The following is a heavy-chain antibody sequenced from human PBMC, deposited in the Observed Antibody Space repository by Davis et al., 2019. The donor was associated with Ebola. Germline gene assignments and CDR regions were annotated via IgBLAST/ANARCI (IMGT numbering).Heavy chain of an antibody. J-gene: IGHJ6*02. D-gene: IGHD3-16*02. CDR2: INPSGGST. V-gene: IGHV1-46*01. CDR3: ARNLSPYYYGMDV. Sequence: AASVKVSCKASGYTFTSYYMHWVRQAPGQGLEWMGIINPSGGSTSYAQKFQGRVTITRDTSASTAYMELSSLRSEDTAVYYCARNLSPYYYGMDVWGQGTTVTVSS. CDR1: GYTFTSYY.